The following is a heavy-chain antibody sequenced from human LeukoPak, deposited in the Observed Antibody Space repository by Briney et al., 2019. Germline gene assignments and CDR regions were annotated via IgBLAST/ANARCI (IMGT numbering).Heavy chain of an antibody. CDR1: DGSVSSSSSY. D-gene: IGHD1-7*01. CDR2: VYYSGTT. CDR3: VRQNSDYYYYYLDV. V-gene: IGHV4-39*01. J-gene: IGHJ6*03. Sequence: SETLSLTCTVSDGSVSSSSSYWAWIRQPPGRGLEWIGSVYYSGTTYYNTSLESRVTISEDTSRNRFSLMLSSVTAADTAVYYCVRQNSDYYYYYLDVWGEGTTVIVSS.